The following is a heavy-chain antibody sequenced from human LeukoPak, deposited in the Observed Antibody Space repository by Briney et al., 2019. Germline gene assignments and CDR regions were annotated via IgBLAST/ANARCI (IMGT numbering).Heavy chain of an antibody. D-gene: IGHD3-10*01. CDR3: ARDPRVTSSPPDAFDI. V-gene: IGHV3-53*01. CDR2: IYSGGST. CDR1: GFTVSSNY. J-gene: IGHJ3*02. Sequence: GGSLRLSCAASGFTVSSNYMSWVRQAPGKGLEWVSVIYSGGSTYYADSVKGRFTISRDNSKNTLYLQMNSLRAEDTAVYYCARDPRVTSSPPDAFDIWGQGTMVTVSS.